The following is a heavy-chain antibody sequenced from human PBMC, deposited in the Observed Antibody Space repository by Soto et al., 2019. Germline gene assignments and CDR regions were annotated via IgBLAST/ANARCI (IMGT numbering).Heavy chain of an antibody. CDR2: ISYDGTDK. CDR1: GFTFSSYG. CDR3: VKERYAQLWLEDYGMDV. D-gene: IGHD5-18*01. Sequence: QVQLVESGGGVVQPGRSLRLSCAASGFTFSSYGIHWVRQAPGKGLEWVALISYDGTDKYYADSVKGRFTISRDNSKNTLYLQMSSLGPGDTAVYYCVKERYAQLWLEDYGMDVWGQGTTVTV. V-gene: IGHV3-30*18. J-gene: IGHJ6*02.